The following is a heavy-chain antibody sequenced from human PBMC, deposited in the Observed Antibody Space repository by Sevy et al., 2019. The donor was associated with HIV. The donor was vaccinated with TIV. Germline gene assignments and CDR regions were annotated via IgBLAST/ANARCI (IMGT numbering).Heavy chain of an antibody. J-gene: IGHJ6*02. D-gene: IGHD3-3*01. CDR1: GFTFSSYS. CDR3: ASPTYYDFWSGSHYYGMDV. CDR2: INSDGSST. Sequence: GGSLRLSCAASGFTFSSYSMHWVRQAPGKGLVWVSRINSDGSSTSYADSVKGRFTISRDNAKNTLYLQMNSLRAEDTAVYYCASPTYYDFWSGSHYYGMDVWGQGTTVTVSS. V-gene: IGHV3-74*01.